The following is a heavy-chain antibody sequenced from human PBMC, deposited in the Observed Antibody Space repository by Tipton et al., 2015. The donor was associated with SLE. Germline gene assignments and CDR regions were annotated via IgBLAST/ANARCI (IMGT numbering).Heavy chain of an antibody. Sequence: SLRLSCAVSGFTFSNNWMNWVRQAPGKGLEWVSYISSSGSSIYYADSVKGRFTISRDNAQHSLYLQMNSLRAEDTALYYCARVGPGYCNGGSCYSLDYWGQGTWSPSPQ. D-gene: IGHD2-15*01. J-gene: IGHJ4*02. CDR2: ISSSGSSI. CDR1: GFTFSNNW. V-gene: IGHV3-48*03. CDR3: ARVGPGYCNGGSCYSLDY.